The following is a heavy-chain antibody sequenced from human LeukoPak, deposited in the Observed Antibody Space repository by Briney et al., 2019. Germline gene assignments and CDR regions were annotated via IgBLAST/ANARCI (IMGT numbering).Heavy chain of an antibody. V-gene: IGHV3-21*01. CDR2: ISSSSSYI. J-gene: IGHJ4*02. Sequence: PGGSLRLSCAASGFTFSSYSMNWVRQAPGKGLEWVSLISSSSSYIKYADSVKGRFTISRDNAKDSLYLQMNNLRADDTAMYYCARDYYTSGSSARTDYWGQGTLVTVSS. CDR1: GFTFSSYS. CDR3: ARDYYTSGSSARTDY. D-gene: IGHD3-10*01.